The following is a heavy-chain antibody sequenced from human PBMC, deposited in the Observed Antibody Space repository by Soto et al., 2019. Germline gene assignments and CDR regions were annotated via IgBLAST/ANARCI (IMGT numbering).Heavy chain of an antibody. CDR2: ISSSSSYI. J-gene: IGHJ4*02. CDR1: GFTFSSYS. D-gene: IGHD1-26*01. CDR3: ARDLGGGATHFDY. Sequence: PGGSLRLSCAASGFTFSSYSMNWVRQAPGKGLEWVSSISSSSSYIYYADSVKGRFTISRDNAKNSLYLQMNSLRAEDTAVYYCARDLGGGATHFDYWGQGTLVTVSS. V-gene: IGHV3-21*01.